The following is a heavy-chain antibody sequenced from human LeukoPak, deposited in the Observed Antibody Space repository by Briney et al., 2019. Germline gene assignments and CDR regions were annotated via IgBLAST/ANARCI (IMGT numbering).Heavy chain of an antibody. CDR1: GYTFTSYY. J-gene: IGHJ4*02. V-gene: IGHV1-46*01. CDR2: INPSGGST. D-gene: IGHD6-19*01. CDR3: ARLDSSGWYAMDY. Sequence: ASVKVSCKASGYTFTSYYMHWVRQAPGQGLEWMGIINPSGGSTSYAQKFQGRVTMTRDMSTSTVYMELSSLRSEDAAVYYCARLDSSGWYAMDYWGQGTLVTVSS.